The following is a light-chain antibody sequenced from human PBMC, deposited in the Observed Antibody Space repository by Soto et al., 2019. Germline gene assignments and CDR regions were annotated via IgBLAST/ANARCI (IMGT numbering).Light chain of an antibody. CDR3: SSYAGSRNV. CDR1: SSDVGGYNY. J-gene: IGLJ1*01. Sequence: QSALTQPPSASGSPGQSVAISCTGTSSDVGGYNYVSWYQQHPGKAPKLMIYEVNKRPSGVPDRFSGSKSGNTASLTVSGLQAEHEADYYCSSYAGSRNVFGTGTKVTV. V-gene: IGLV2-8*01. CDR2: EVN.